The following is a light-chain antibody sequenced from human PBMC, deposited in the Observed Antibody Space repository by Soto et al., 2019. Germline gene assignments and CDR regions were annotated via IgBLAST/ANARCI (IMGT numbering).Light chain of an antibody. Sequence: QSVLAQPPSASGSPGQSVTISCTGTRSDIGAYNYVSWYQQYPGKAPKLIIYDVNQRPSGVPDRFSGSKSGNTASLTVSGLQAEDEAVYYCNSFAGGAHVVFGGGTKLTVL. V-gene: IGLV2-8*01. CDR2: DVN. J-gene: IGLJ2*01. CDR3: NSFAGGAHVV. CDR1: RSDIGAYNY.